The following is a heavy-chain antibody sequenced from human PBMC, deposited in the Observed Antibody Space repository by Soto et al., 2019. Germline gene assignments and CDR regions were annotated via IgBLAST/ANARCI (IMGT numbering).Heavy chain of an antibody. J-gene: IGHJ4*02. CDR3: AKGCADDGTCFFFDY. CDR1: GFTFSNSA. D-gene: IGHD2-15*01. Sequence: QVHLVESGGGVVQPGGSLRLSCAASGFTFSNSAMHWVRQAPGKGLEWVSYISFDGNNIYYPDSVRGRFTISRDNYKNTLSLQLNSLRAEDTAVYYCAKGCADDGTCFFFDYWGQGVVVSVSS. V-gene: IGHV3-30*04. CDR2: ISFDGNNI.